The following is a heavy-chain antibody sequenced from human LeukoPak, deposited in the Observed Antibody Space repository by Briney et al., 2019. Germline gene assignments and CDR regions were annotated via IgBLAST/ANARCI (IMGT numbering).Heavy chain of an antibody. CDR2: VSHSGGT. CDR3: ARREGWFDP. J-gene: IGHJ5*02. Sequence: SETLSLTCVVFNESFSGFHWSWIRQPPGKGLEWIGEVSHSGGTHYNPALKSRVTISLHTSKNQFSLRLNSVTVADTALYYCARREGWFDPWGQGTLVTVSS. CDR1: NESFSGFH. V-gene: IGHV4-34*01.